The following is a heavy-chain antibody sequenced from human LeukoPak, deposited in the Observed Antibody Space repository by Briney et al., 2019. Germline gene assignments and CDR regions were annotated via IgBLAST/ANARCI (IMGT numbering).Heavy chain of an antibody. CDR2: ISYDGSNK. CDR1: GFTFSSYS. V-gene: IGHV3-30*03. CDR3: ARAQKVTYYYDSSGYDAFDI. D-gene: IGHD3-22*01. J-gene: IGHJ3*02. Sequence: GGSLRLSCAASGFTFSSYSMNWVRQAPGKGLEWVAVISYDGSNKYYADSVKGQFTISRDNSKNTLYLQMNSLRAEDTAVYYCARAQKVTYYYDSSGYDAFDIWGQGTMVTVSS.